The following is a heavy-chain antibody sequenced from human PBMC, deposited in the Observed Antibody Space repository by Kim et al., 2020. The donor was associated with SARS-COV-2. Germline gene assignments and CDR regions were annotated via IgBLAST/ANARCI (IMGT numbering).Heavy chain of an antibody. V-gene: IGHV3-21*04. J-gene: IGHJ6*02. CDR3: ARGFTMIVGVSYYYYGMDV. CDR2: ISSSSYI. Sequence: GGSLRLSCAASGFTFSSYSMNWVRQAPGKGLEWVSSISSSSYIYYADSVKGRFTISRDNAKNSLYLQMNSLRAEDTAVYYCARGFTMIVGVSYYYYGMDVWGQGTTVTVSS. CDR1: GFTFSSYS. D-gene: IGHD3-22*01.